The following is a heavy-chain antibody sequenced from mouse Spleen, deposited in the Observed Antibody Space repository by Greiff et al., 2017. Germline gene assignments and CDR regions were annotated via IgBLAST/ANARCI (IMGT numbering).Heavy chain of an antibody. V-gene: IGHV5-9*04. CDR2: ISSGGGNT. D-gene: IGHD3-1*01. CDR1: GFTFSSYA. J-gene: IGHJ4*01. CDR3: ARQLGLNYAMDY. Sequence: EVKLVESGGGLVKRGGSLKLSCAASGFTFSSYAMSWVRQTPEKRLEWVATISSGGGNTYYPDSVKGRFTISRDNAKNTLYLQMSSLKSEDTAMYYCARQLGLNYAMDYWGQGTSVTVSS.